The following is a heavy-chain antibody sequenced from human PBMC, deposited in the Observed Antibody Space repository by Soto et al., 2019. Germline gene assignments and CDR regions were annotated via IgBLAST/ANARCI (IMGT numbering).Heavy chain of an antibody. J-gene: IGHJ3*02. CDR1: GYTFAGYY. Sequence: ASVKVSCKASGYTFAGYYMHWVRQAPGQGLEWMGWINPNSGGTNYAQKFQGWVTMTRDTPISTAYMELSRLRSDDTAVYYCARDRDIDDAFDIWGQGTMVTVSS. D-gene: IGHD2-15*01. CDR3: ARDRDIDDAFDI. V-gene: IGHV1-2*04. CDR2: INPNSGGT.